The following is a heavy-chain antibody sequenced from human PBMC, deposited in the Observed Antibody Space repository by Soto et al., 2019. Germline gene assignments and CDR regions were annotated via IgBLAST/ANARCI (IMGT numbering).Heavy chain of an antibody. D-gene: IGHD2-15*01. CDR2: IRSKMYGGTI. V-gene: IGHV3-49*03. Sequence: PGGSLRLSCTASGFSFGDYAMSWFRRAPGKGLEWVGFIRSKMYGGTIEYAASVRGGFTISRDDSKSIAYLQMNSLKTEDTAVYYCSRAYCSGGSCYVFGYWGQGTQVTVS. CDR3: SRAYCSGGSCYVFGY. J-gene: IGHJ4*02. CDR1: GFSFGDYA.